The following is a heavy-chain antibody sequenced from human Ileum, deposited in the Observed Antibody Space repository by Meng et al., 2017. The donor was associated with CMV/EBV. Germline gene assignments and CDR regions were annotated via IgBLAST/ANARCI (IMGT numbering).Heavy chain of an antibody. D-gene: IGHD7-27*01. CDR1: GFTVSSNY. J-gene: IGHJ6*02. CDR2: INSGGTT. V-gene: IGHV3-53*05. CDR3: AKVATGDDQEPRNYYYYGMDV. Sequence: GESLKISCAASGFTVSSNYMSWVRQAPGKGLEWVSVINSGGTTSYADSVQGRFTISRGNSKNTLYLQMNSLSAEDTAVYYCAKVATGDDQEPRNYYYYGMDVWGQGTTVTVSS.